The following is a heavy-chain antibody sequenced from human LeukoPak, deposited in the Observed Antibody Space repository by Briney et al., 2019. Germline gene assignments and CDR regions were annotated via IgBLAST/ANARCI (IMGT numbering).Heavy chain of an antibody. D-gene: IGHD5-12*01. CDR2: IYYSGST. J-gene: IGHJ4*02. V-gene: IGHV4-61*05. CDR1: GVSISTSTHY. Sequence: SETLSLTCTVSGVSISTSTHYWAWIRQPPGKGLEWIGYIYYSGSTNYNPSLKSRVTISVDTSKNQFSLKLSSVTAADTAVYYCARGGYSGYFDYWGQGTLVTVSS. CDR3: ARGGYSGYFDY.